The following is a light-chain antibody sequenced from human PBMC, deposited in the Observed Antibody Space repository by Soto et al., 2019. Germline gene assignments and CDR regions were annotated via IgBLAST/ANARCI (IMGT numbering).Light chain of an antibody. V-gene: IGKV3-11*01. J-gene: IGKJ1*01. CDR3: QQRSNCPLT. Sequence: EIVLTQSPATLSLSPGERATLSCRASQSVSSYFAWYQQKPGQSPRLLIYDASNSATGIPARFSGSGSGTDFTLTISSLEPEDFAVYYCQQRSNCPLTFGQGTKVEIK. CDR2: DAS. CDR1: QSVSSY.